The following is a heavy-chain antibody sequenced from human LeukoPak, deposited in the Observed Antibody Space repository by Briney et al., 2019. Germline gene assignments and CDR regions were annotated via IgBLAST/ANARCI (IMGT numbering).Heavy chain of an antibody. Sequence: ASVKVSCKAAGYNFPAYFMHWVRQAPGQGLEWMGRINPNGGDPNYAQKFQGRVTMPSDTSIRTAHLELNSLISDDTAVYYCVRVGFTTSWSNFDYWGQGTLVTVSS. V-gene: IGHV1-2*06. CDR1: GYNFPAYF. CDR2: INPNGGDP. J-gene: IGHJ4*02. CDR3: VRVGFTTSWSNFDY. D-gene: IGHD2-2*01.